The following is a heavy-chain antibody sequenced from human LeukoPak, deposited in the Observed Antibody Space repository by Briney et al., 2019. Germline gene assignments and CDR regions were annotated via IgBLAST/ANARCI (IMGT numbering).Heavy chain of an antibody. CDR2: IRSKAYGGTT. Sequence: GGSLRLSCTASGFTFGDYAMSWFRQAPGKGLEWVGFIRSKAYGGTTEYAASVKGRFTISRDDSKSIAYLQMNSLKTEDTAVYYCTLEEYGSGKYYYGMDVWGQGTTVTVSS. V-gene: IGHV3-49*03. D-gene: IGHD3-10*01. CDR3: TLEEYGSGKYYYGMDV. J-gene: IGHJ6*01. CDR1: GFTFGDYA.